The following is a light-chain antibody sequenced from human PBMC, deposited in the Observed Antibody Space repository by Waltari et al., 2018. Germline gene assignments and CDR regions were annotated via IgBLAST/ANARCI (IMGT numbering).Light chain of an antibody. J-gene: IGLJ2*01. Sequence: QSALTQSASVSGSPGQSITIPCSGITSDVGGYDSVSWYQQHPGKAPRLLIYDVTTRPSGVSGRFSGSKSGNTASLTISGLQADDEADYFCSSYTSNNNVIFGGGTKLTVL. CDR2: DVT. CDR1: TSDVGGYDS. CDR3: SSYTSNNNVI. V-gene: IGLV2-14*03.